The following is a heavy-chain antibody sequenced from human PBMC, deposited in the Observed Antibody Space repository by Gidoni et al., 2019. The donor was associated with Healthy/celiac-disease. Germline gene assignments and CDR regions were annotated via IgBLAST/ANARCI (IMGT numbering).Heavy chain of an antibody. CDR3: ASGEYDFWSGRDY. V-gene: IGHV3-7*01. CDR1: GFTFSSYW. D-gene: IGHD3-3*01. CDR2: IKQDGSEK. Sequence: EVQLVESGGGLVQPGGSLRLSCAAAGFTFSSYWMSWVRQAPGKGLEWVANIKQDGSEKYYVDSVKGRFTISRDNAKNSLYLQMNSLRAEDTAVYYCASGEYDFWSGRDYWGQGTLVTVSS. J-gene: IGHJ4*02.